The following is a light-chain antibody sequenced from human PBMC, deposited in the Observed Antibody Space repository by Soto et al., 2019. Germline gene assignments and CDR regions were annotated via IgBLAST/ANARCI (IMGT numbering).Light chain of an antibody. CDR1: QSVSNNY. V-gene: IGKV3-20*01. CDR2: GAS. CDR3: QQYGNSPST. Sequence: ETVLTQSPGTLSLSPGERATLSCRASQSVSNNYLDCYLQKPGQAPRLLIYGASSRATGIPDRFSGSGSGTDFTLTMTKVEPEDFAVYYCQQYGNSPSTFGQGTRLEI. J-gene: IGKJ5*01.